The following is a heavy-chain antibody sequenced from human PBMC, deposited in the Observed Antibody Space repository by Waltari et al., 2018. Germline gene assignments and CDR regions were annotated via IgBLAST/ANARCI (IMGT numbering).Heavy chain of an antibody. J-gene: IGHJ4*02. D-gene: IGHD3-9*01. V-gene: IGHV3-13*01. Sequence: EVQLVESGGGLVQPGGSLRLSCAASGFTLRTYDMHWVRQVRGKGLGGVARFGAAGEAEYLYSVKGRFTISRESAKNSLNLQMNSLTGGDTAVYHCARGDPTAGAIDYWGQGTLVTVSS. CDR1: GFTLRTYD. CDR3: ARGDPTAGAIDY. CDR2: FGAAGEA.